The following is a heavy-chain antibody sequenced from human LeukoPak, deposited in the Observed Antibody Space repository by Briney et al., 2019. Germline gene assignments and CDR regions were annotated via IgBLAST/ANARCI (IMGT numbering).Heavy chain of an antibody. CDR1: GFTFSSYW. V-gene: IGHV3-74*01. CDR2: INSDGSST. CDR3: VIFPVSGYPPV. D-gene: IGHD3-22*01. J-gene: IGHJ4*02. Sequence: PGGSLRLSCAASGFTFSSYWMHWVRQAPGKGLVWVSRINSDGSSTSYADSVKGRFTISRDNAKNTLYLQMNSLRAEDTAVYYCVIFPVSGYPPVWGQGTLVTVSS.